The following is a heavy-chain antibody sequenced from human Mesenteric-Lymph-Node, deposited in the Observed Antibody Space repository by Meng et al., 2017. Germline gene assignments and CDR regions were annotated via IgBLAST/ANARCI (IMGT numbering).Heavy chain of an antibody. J-gene: IGHJ4*02. D-gene: IGHD2-15*01. CDR1: GYTFTSYD. CDR3: ATCSGGSCYFDD. V-gene: IGHV1-8*01. CDR2: MNPNSGNT. Sequence: ASVKVSCKASGYTFTSYDINWVRQATGQGLEWMGWMNPNSGNTAYAQKFQGRVTMTRSTSRSTAYMELRSLRSEDTAVYYCATCSGGSCYFDDWGQGTLVTVSS.